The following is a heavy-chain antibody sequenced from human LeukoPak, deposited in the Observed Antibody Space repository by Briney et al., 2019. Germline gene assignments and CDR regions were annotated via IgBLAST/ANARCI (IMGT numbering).Heavy chain of an antibody. CDR2: IIPIFGTA. V-gene: IGHV1-69*13. J-gene: IGHJ4*02. D-gene: IGHD5-18*01. Sequence: SVKVSCEASGGTFSSYAISWVRQAPGQGLEWMGGIIPIFGTANYAQKFQGRVTITADESTRTAYMELSSLRSEDTAVYYCARPGGYGNFDYWGQGTLVTVSS. CDR1: GGTFSSYA. CDR3: ARPGGYGNFDY.